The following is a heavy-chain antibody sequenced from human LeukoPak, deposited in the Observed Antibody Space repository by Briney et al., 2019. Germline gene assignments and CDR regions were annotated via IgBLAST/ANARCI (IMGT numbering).Heavy chain of an antibody. CDR1: GYTLTELS. CDR2: FDPEDGET. D-gene: IGHD6-6*01. V-gene: IGHV1-24*01. J-gene: IGHJ6*02. CDR3: ATVAVGRSSSENASYYYYGMDV. Sequence: ASVKVSCKVSGYTLTELSMHCVRHAPGKGREWMGGFDPEDGETIYAHKFQGRVTITEDTSTDPAYMELSSLRSEDTAVYYCATVAVGRSSSENASYYYYGMDVWGQGTTVTVSS.